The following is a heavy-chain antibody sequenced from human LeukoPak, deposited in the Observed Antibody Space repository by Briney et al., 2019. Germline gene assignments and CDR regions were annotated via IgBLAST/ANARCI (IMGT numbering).Heavy chain of an antibody. CDR3: ARVEGYRTGYSFDY. J-gene: IGHJ4*02. Sequence: ASVKVSCKASGYTFRIHYMHWVRQAPGQGLEWMGIINPSGGSTTYAQEFQGRLTMTSDTSSSTVYMELSSLRSDDTAVYYCARVEGYRTGYSFDYWGQGTLVTVST. CDR2: INPSGGST. CDR1: GYTFRIHY. D-gene: IGHD3/OR15-3a*01. V-gene: IGHV1-46*01.